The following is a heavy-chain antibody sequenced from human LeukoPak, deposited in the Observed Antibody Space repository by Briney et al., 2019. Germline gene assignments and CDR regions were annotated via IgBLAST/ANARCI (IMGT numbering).Heavy chain of an antibody. CDR1: GFTFSSYW. CDR2: IKQDGSEK. CDR3: ARDLIPDSLSWNIVVVVAATPPDY. D-gene: IGHD2-15*01. J-gene: IGHJ4*02. V-gene: IGHV3-7*01. Sequence: GGSLRLSCAASGFTFSSYWMSWVRQAPGKGLEWVANIKQDGSEKYYVDSVKGRFTISRDNAKNSLYLQMSSLRAEDTAVYYCARDLIPDSLSWNIVVVVAATPPDYWGQGTLVTVSS.